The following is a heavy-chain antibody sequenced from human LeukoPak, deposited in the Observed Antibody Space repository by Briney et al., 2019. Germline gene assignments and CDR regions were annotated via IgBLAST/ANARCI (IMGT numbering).Heavy chain of an antibody. CDR2: ISSSDTTM. CDR1: GFTFRDYD. J-gene: IGHJ4*02. V-gene: IGHV3-11*04. CDR3: ARAHYDSSGYSY. Sequence: KTGGSLRLSCAASGFTFRDYDMTWIRQAPGKGLEWVSYISSSDTTMYNADSVKGRFTISRDNAKNSLYLQMNSLRAEDTAVYYCARAHYDSSGYSYWGQGTLVTVSS. D-gene: IGHD3-22*01.